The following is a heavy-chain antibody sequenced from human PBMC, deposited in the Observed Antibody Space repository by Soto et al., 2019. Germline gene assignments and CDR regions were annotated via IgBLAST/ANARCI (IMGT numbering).Heavy chain of an antibody. V-gene: IGHV3-30-3*01. J-gene: IGHJ4*02. CDR1: GFTFSSYA. D-gene: IGHD3-22*01. Sequence: GGSLRLSCAASGFTFSSYAMHWVRQAPGKGLEWVAVISYDGSNKYYADSVKGRFTISRDNSKNTLYLQMNSLRAEDTAVYYCARASYYYDSSGYYPPLFDYWGQGTLVTVSS. CDR3: ARASYYYDSSGYYPPLFDY. CDR2: ISYDGSNK.